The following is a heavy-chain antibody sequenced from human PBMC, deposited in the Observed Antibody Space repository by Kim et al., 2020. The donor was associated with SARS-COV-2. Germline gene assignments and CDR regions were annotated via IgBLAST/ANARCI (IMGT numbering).Heavy chain of an antibody. D-gene: IGHD3-22*01. CDR1: GGSISRGGYY. J-gene: IGHJ4*02. V-gene: IGHV4-31*03. Sequence: SETLSLTCTVSGGSISRGGYYWSWIRQHPGKGLEWIGYIYYSGSTYYNPSLKSRVTISVDTSKNQFSLKLSSVTAADTAVYYCARTRITMIVVVTHFDYWGQGTLVTVSS. CDR3: ARTRITMIVVVTHFDY. CDR2: IYYSGST.